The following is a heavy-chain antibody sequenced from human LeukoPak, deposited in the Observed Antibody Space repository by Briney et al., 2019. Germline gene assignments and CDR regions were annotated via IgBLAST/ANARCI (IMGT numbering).Heavy chain of an antibody. CDR2: ISGSGGST. V-gene: IGHV3-23*01. CDR3: ARDTNYYDSSGYYQTIDY. Sequence: GGSLRLSCAPSGFAFGSYAMSWVRQAPGKGLEWVSVISGSGGSTYYADSVKGRFTISRDNAKNSLYLQMNSLRAEDTAVYYCARDTNYYDSSGYYQTIDYWGQGTLVTVSS. J-gene: IGHJ4*02. D-gene: IGHD3-22*01. CDR1: GFAFGSYA.